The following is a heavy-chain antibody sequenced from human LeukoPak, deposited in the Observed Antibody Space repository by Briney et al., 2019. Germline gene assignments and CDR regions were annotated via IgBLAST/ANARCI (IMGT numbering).Heavy chain of an antibody. V-gene: IGHV1-69*05. D-gene: IGHD6-6*01. CDR1: GGTFSSYA. J-gene: IGHJ5*02. CDR2: IIPIFGTA. CDR3: ARDRGGESSSSKYNWFDP. Sequence: SVKVSCKASGGTFSSYAISWVRQAPGQGLEWMGRIIPIFGTANYAQKLQGRVTITTDESTSTAYMELSSLRSEDTAVYYCARDRGGESSSSKYNWFDPWGQGTLVTVSS.